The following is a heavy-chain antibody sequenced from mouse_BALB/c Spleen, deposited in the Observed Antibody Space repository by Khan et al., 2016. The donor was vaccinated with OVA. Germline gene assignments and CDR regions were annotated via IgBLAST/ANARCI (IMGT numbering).Heavy chain of an antibody. CDR1: GFTFSTYG. CDR2: ISSGGSYT. D-gene: IGHD2-3*01. Sequence: EVELVESGGDLVKPGGSLKLSCAASGFTFSTYGMSWVRQTPDKRLEWVAIISSGGSYTNYPDSVKGRFTISRDNAKNNLYLQMSSLKSEDTAMYYCARHSDGYFPWFAYWGQGTLVTVSA. CDR3: ARHSDGYFPWFAY. J-gene: IGHJ3*01. V-gene: IGHV5-6*01.